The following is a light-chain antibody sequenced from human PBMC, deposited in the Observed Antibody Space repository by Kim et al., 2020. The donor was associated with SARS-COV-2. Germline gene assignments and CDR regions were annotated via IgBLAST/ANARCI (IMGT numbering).Light chain of an antibody. CDR2: DVS. CDR1: DYKY. CDR3: SSYTSSSIL. J-gene: IGLJ2*01. Sequence: DYKYVSWYQQHPGKAPQLMISDVSKRPSGVSNRFSGSKSANTASITISGLQGEDEAVYYCSSYTSSSILFGGGTQLTVL. V-gene: IGLV2-14*03.